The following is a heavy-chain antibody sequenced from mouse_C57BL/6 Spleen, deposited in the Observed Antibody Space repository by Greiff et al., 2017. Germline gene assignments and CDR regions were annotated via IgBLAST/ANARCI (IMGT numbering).Heavy chain of an antibody. Sequence: EVKLMESGGGLVQPGGSLSLSCAASGFTFTDYYMSWVRQPPGKALEWLGFIRNKANGYTTEYSASVKGRFTISRDTSQSILYLQMNALRAEDSATYYCARRGYSNYLYYAMDDWGQGTSGTVAS. D-gene: IGHD2-5*01. CDR1: GFTFTDYY. J-gene: IGHJ4*01. CDR3: ARRGYSNYLYYAMDD. CDR2: IRNKANGYTT. V-gene: IGHV7-3*01.